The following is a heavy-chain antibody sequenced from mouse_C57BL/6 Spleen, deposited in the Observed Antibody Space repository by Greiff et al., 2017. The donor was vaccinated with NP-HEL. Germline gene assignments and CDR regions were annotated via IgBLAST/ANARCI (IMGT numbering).Heavy chain of an antibody. CDR2: INPYNVGT. V-gene: IGHV1-19*01. D-gene: IGHD1-1*01. CDR3: ARSFITPVDY. J-gene: IGHJ2*01. Sequence: EVQLQQSGPVLVKPGASVKMSCKASGYTFTDYYMNWVKQSHGKSLEWIGVINPYNVGTSYNQKFKGKATLTVDKSSSTAYMELNSLTSEDSAVYYCARSFITPVDYWGQGTTLTVSS. CDR1: GYTFTDYY.